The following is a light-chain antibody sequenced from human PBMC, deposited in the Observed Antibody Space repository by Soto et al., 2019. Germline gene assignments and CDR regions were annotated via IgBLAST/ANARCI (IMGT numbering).Light chain of an antibody. Sequence: QSVLTQPASVSGSPGQSITISCTGTSSDVGGYNYVSWYQQHPGKAPKLMIYGVNNRPSGVSNRFSASKSADTASLTISGLQAEDEANYYCCSYTTSTTYVFGTGTKLTVL. V-gene: IGLV2-14*01. CDR1: SSDVGGYNY. CDR3: CSYTTSTTYV. CDR2: GVN. J-gene: IGLJ1*01.